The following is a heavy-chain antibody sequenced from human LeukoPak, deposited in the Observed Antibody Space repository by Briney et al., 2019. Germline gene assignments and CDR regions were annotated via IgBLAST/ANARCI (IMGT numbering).Heavy chain of an antibody. Sequence: GGSLRLSCAASGFTFSTYAMSWVRQAPGKGLEWVSASRGNGGRTDYADSVEGRFTTSRDDSKNTVYLQMNSLRAEDTAVYYCARANDYGDYRVQWFAVGAFDIWGQGTMVTVSS. J-gene: IGHJ3*02. CDR2: SRGNGGRT. CDR1: GFTFSTYA. D-gene: IGHD4-17*01. CDR3: ARANDYGDYRVQWFAVGAFDI. V-gene: IGHV3-23*01.